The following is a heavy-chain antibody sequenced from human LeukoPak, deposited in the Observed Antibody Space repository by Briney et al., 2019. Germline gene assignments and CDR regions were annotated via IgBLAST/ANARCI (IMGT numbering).Heavy chain of an antibody. CDR2: ISSSSSTI. J-gene: IGHJ3*02. V-gene: IGHV3-48*01. Sequence: PGGSLRLSCAASGFTFSSYSMNWVRQAPGKWLEWVSYISSSSSTIYYADSVRGRFTISRDNAKNSLYLQMNSLRAEDTAVYYCARARTPDAFDIWGQGTMVTVSS. CDR1: GFTFSSYS. CDR3: ARARTPDAFDI.